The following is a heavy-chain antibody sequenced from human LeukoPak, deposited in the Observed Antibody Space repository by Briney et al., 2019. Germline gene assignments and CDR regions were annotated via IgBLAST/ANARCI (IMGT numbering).Heavy chain of an antibody. D-gene: IGHD4-17*01. Sequence: PSETLSLTCTVYGGSIRSYYWSWIRQPPGQGLVWIGYIYYSGSTNYNPSLKSRVSISVDTSKNQFSLKLSSVTAADTAVYYCARTGSTVTMLYPFDHWGQGTLVTVSS. J-gene: IGHJ4*02. CDR1: GGSIRSYY. V-gene: IGHV4-59*01. CDR2: IYYSGST. CDR3: ARTGSTVTMLYPFDH.